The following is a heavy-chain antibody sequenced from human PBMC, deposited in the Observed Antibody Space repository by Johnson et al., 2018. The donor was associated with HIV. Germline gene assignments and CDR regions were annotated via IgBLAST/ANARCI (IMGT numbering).Heavy chain of an antibody. CDR2: ISYDGSNK. D-gene: IGHD1-26*01. Sequence: QVQLVESGGGVVQPGRSLRLSCAASGFTFSSYAMHWVRQAPGKGLEWVAVISYDGSNKYYADSVKGRFTISRDNSKNTLYLQMNNLRADDTALYYCTTRLNSGTYWGNYDFDVWGQGTMVTVSS. CDR1: GFTFSSYA. J-gene: IGHJ3*01. V-gene: IGHV3-30-3*01. CDR3: TTRLNSGTYWGNYDFDV.